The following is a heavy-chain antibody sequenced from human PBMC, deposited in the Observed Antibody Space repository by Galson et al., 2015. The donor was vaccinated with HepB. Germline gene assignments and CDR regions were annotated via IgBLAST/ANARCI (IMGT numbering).Heavy chain of an antibody. CDR1: GFTFTSSA. CDR3: AAERGEVAARGTRVWYYYYMDV. J-gene: IGHJ6*03. CDR2: IVVGSGNT. Sequence: SVKVSCKASGFTFTSSAVQWVRQARGQRLEWIGWIVVGSGNTNYAQEFQERVTITRDMSTSTAYMELSSLRSEDTAVYYCAAERGEVAARGTRVWYYYYMDVWGKGTTVTVSS. V-gene: IGHV1-58*01. D-gene: IGHD6-6*01.